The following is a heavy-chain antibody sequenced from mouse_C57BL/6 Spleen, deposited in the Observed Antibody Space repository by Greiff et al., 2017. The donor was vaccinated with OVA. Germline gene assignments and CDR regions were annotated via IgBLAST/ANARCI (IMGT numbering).Heavy chain of an antibody. D-gene: IGHD2-4*01. CDR2: ISYDGSN. J-gene: IGHJ4*01. CDR1: GYSITSGYY. V-gene: IGHV3-6*01. CDR3: ARGIYYENYYAMDY. Sequence: VQLKQSGPGLVKPSQSLSLTCSVTGYSITSGYYWNWIRQFPGNKLEWMGYISYDGSNNYNPSLKNRISITRDTSKNQFFLKLNSVTTEDTATYYCARGIYYENYYAMDYWGQGTSVTVSS.